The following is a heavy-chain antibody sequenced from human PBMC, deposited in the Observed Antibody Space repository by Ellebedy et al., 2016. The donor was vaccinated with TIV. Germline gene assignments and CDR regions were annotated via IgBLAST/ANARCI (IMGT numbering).Heavy chain of an antibody. Sequence: GESLKISXAASGFTFSSYGMHWVRQAPGKGLEWVAVISYDGSNKYYADSVKGRFTISRDNSKNTLYLQMNSLRAEDTAVYYCAKDLNPDYGDYVNDYWGQGTLVTVSS. V-gene: IGHV3-30*18. J-gene: IGHJ4*02. CDR2: ISYDGSNK. D-gene: IGHD4-17*01. CDR1: GFTFSSYG. CDR3: AKDLNPDYGDYVNDY.